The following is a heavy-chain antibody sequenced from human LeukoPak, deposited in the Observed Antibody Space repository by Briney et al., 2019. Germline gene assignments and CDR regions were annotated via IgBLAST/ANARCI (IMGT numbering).Heavy chain of an antibody. D-gene: IGHD5-24*01. J-gene: IGHJ4*02. CDR1: GYTFTSYA. Sequence: ASVKVSCKASGYTFTSYAMHWVRQAPGQRLEWMGWINAGNGNTKYSQKFQGRVTITRDTSASTAYMDLSSLRSEDTAVYYCAREIDRDGYNRFFDYWGQGILVTVSS. V-gene: IGHV1-3*01. CDR3: AREIDRDGYNRFFDY. CDR2: INAGNGNT.